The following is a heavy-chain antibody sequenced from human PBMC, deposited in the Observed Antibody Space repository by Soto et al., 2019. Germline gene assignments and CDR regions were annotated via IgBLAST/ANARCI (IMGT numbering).Heavy chain of an antibody. V-gene: IGHV3-74*01. Sequence: GGSLRLSCAASGFTFSSYWMHWVRQAPGKGLVWVSRINSDGSSITYADSVKGRFTISRDNAKNTLYRQLNSLRAEDTAVYYCARGPICSGSTCYTTYSFDPWGQGTLVTVSS. CDR1: GFTFSSYW. J-gene: IGHJ5*02. CDR3: ARGPICSGSTCYTTYSFDP. CDR2: INSDGSSI. D-gene: IGHD2-15*01.